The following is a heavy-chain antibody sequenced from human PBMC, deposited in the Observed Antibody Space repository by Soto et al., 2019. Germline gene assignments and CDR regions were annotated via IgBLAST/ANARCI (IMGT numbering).Heavy chain of an antibody. CDR3: ARIGSFYDSSSQSDIVYYDDMDV. J-gene: IGHJ6*02. Sequence: GGSLRFSCAASGFTFNSHGMHWVRQAPGKGLEWVAVIWYDGHNEHYADSVKGRFTISRDNSKNTLYLQMNSVTVEDTAVYYCARIGSFYDSSSQSDIVYYDDMDVWGQGTTVTVSS. CDR1: GFTFNSHG. V-gene: IGHV3-33*01. CDR2: IWYDGHNE. D-gene: IGHD3-22*01.